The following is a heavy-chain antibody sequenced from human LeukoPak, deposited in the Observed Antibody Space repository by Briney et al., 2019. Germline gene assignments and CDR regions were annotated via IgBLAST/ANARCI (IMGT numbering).Heavy chain of an antibody. V-gene: IGHV3-30*04. D-gene: IGHD5-24*01. J-gene: IGHJ2*01. CDR3: ARRWYFDL. CDR1: GFTFNIYA. CDR2: ISFDGSDK. Sequence: GGSLRLSCAASGFTFNIYAMHWVRQAPGKGLEWVAVISFDGSDKYYADSVKGRFTISRDNSKNTLYLQMNSLRAEDTAVYYCARRWYFDLWGRGTLVTVSS.